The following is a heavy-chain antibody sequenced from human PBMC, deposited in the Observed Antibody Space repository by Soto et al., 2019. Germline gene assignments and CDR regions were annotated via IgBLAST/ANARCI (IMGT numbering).Heavy chain of an antibody. Sequence: QVQLVESGGGVVQPGRSLRLSCAASGFTFSSYAMHWVRQAPGKGLEWVAVISYDGSNKYYADSVKGRFTISRDNSKNTLYLQMNSLRAEDTAVYYCAQQLVRVFDYWGQGTLVTVSS. CDR3: AQQLVRVFDY. CDR1: GFTFSSYA. D-gene: IGHD6-6*01. CDR2: ISYDGSNK. V-gene: IGHV3-30-3*01. J-gene: IGHJ4*02.